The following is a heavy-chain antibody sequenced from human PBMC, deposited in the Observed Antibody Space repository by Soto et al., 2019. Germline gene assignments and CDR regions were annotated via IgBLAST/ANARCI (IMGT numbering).Heavy chain of an antibody. CDR1: GFSLSTSGVG. CDR2: IYWDDDK. V-gene: IGHV2-5*02. Sequence: QITLKESGPTLVKPTQTLTLTCTFSGFSLSTSGVGVGWIRQPPGKALEWLALIYWDDDKRYSPSLKSRLTITKDTSKNQVVLTMTNMDPVDTATYYCAHRRGAAAASEYFQHWGQGTLVTVSS. CDR3: AHRRGAAAASEYFQH. J-gene: IGHJ1*01. D-gene: IGHD6-13*01.